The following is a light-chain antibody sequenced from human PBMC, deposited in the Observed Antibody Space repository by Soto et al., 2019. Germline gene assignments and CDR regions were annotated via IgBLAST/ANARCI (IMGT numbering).Light chain of an antibody. V-gene: IGKV1-5*03. CDR1: QSISSW. CDR3: QQYNSFWT. CDR2: KAS. Sequence: DIQMTQSPSTLSGSVGERVTMTCRASQSISSWLAWYQQKPGKAPKLLIYKASSLESGVPSRFSGSGSGTEFTLTISSLQPDDFATYYCQQYNSFWTFGQGTKVDIK. J-gene: IGKJ1*01.